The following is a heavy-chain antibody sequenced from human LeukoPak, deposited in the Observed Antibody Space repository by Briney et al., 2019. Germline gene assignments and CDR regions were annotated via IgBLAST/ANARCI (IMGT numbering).Heavy chain of an antibody. CDR3: AKGYYYGSGSYDY. CDR1: GFTFSSYG. Sequence: GGSLRLSCAASGFTFSSYGMHWVRQAPGKGLEWVAVISYDGSNKYYADSAKGRFTISRDNSKNTLYLQMNSLRAEDTAVYYCAKGYYYGSGSYDYWGQGTLVTVSS. CDR2: ISYDGSNK. J-gene: IGHJ4*02. V-gene: IGHV3-30*18. D-gene: IGHD3-10*01.